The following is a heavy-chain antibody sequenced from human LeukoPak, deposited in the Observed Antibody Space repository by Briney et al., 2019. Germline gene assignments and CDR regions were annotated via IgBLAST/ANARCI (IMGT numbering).Heavy chain of an antibody. CDR1: GGTFSSYA. D-gene: IGHD3-10*01. CDR3: ARDLGYGSGTYFPNWFDP. J-gene: IGHJ5*02. V-gene: IGHV1-69*04. CDR2: IIPIFGIA. Sequence: SVKVSCKASGGTFSSYAISWVRQAPGQGLEWMGRIIPIFGIANYAQKFQGRVTITADKSTSTAYMELSSLRSEDTAVYYCARDLGYGSGTYFPNWFDPWGQGTLVTVSS.